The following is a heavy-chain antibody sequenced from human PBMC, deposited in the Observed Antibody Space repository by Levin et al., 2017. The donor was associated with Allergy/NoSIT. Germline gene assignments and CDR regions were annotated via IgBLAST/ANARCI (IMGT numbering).Heavy chain of an antibody. CDR2: ISAYNGNT. J-gene: IGHJ4*02. D-gene: IGHD3-10*01. Sequence: ASVKVSCKASGYTFTSYGISWVRQAPGQGLEWMGWISAYNGNTNYAQKLQGRVTMTTDTSTSTAYMELRSLRSDDTAVYYCARDYYGSGSYYNRAAFDYWGQGTLVTVSS. V-gene: IGHV1-18*01. CDR3: ARDYYGSGSYYNRAAFDY. CDR1: GYTFTSYG.